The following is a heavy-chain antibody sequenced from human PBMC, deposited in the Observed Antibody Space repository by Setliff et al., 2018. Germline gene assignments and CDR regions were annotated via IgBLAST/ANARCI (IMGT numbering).Heavy chain of an antibody. CDR2: MNPISGAT. Sequence: GASVKVSCKASGYTFTDYYVHWVRQAPGQGPEWMGWMNPISGATKYAQRFQARVTRTRDTSLTTAYMDLSRLTSDDTAVYYCAASPGGLAYWGQGTLVTVSS. CDR1: GYTFTDYY. V-gene: IGHV1-2*02. CDR3: AASPGGLAY. J-gene: IGHJ4*02. D-gene: IGHD3-10*01.